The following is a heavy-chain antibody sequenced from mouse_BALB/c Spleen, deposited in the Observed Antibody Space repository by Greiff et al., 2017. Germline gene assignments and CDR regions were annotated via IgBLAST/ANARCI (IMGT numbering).Heavy chain of an antibody. CDR3: ARRGGLRNWYFDV. Sequence: EVQLVESGGDLVKPGGSLKLSCAASGFTFSSYGMSWVRQTPDKRLEWVATISSGGSYTYYPDSVKGRFTISRDNAKNTLYLQMSSLKSEDTAMYYCARRGGLRNWYFDVWGAGTTVTVSS. CDR1: GFTFSSYG. J-gene: IGHJ1*01. CDR2: ISSGGSYT. D-gene: IGHD2-4*01. V-gene: IGHV5-6*01.